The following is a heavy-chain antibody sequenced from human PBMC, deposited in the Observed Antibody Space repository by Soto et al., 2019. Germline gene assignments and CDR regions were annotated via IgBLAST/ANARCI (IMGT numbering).Heavy chain of an antibody. J-gene: IGHJ4*02. D-gene: IGHD1-1*01. CDR1: GFMFSNHG. CDR2: LWSDGNNR. CDR3: VRGDNWNDEASDY. V-gene: IGHV3-33*01. Sequence: QVQLVESGGGVVQPGRSLRLSCAASGFMFSNHGMHWVRQAPGKGLEWVAVLWSDGNNRYYADSVKGRFTISRDNSKNTLYLQMNSLRAEDTAVYYCVRGDNWNDEASDYWGQGTLVTVSS.